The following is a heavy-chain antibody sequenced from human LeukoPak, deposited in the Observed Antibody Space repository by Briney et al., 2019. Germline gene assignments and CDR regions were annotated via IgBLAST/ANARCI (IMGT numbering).Heavy chain of an antibody. D-gene: IGHD3-9*01. J-gene: IGHJ4*02. CDR1: GFTFSSYA. Sequence: GGSLRRSCAASGFTFSSYAMSWVRQAPGKGLEWVSAISGSGGSTYYADSVKGRFTISRDNSKNTLYLQMNSLRAEDTAVYYCAKSDYDILTGYYVYWGQGTLVTVSS. CDR3: AKSDYDILTGYYVY. CDR2: ISGSGGST. V-gene: IGHV3-23*01.